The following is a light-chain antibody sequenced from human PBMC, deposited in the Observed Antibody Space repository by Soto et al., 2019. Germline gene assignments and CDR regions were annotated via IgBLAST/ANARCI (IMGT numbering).Light chain of an antibody. V-gene: IGKV3-11*01. Sequence: EIVLTQSPATLSLSPGERATLSCRASQSVSQFLAWYQHKPGQAPRLVIYEASNRATGIPARCSGGGSGTDFTLTISSLEPEDFAVYYCQQRSSWPLTFGGGTRVEIK. J-gene: IGKJ4*01. CDR2: EAS. CDR1: QSVSQF. CDR3: QQRSSWPLT.